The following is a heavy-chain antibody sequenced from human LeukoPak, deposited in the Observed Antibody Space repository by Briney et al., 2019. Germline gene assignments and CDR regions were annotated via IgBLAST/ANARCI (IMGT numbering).Heavy chain of an antibody. J-gene: IGHJ6*03. CDR3: AKGGEAYYYYYMDV. Sequence: PGGSLRLSCAASGFTFSSYAMSWVRQAPGKGLEWVSAISGSGGSTYYADSVKGRFTISRNNSKNTLYLQMNSLRAEDTAVYYCAKGGEAYYYYYMDVWGKGTTVTVSS. CDR1: GFTFSSYA. CDR2: ISGSGGST. V-gene: IGHV3-23*01. D-gene: IGHD2-21*01.